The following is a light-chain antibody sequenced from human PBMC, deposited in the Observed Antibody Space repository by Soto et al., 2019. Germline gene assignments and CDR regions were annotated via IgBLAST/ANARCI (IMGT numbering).Light chain of an antibody. CDR1: QTISSW. V-gene: IGKV1-5*03. CDR2: KAS. Sequence: DIQMTQSPSTLSGSVGDRVTITCRASQTISSWLAWYQQKPGKAPKLLIYKASTLKSGVPSRFSGIGSGTEFTLTISSLQPHDFATYYCQHYNSYSESFGQGPNVGIK. CDR3: QHYNSYSES. J-gene: IGKJ1*01.